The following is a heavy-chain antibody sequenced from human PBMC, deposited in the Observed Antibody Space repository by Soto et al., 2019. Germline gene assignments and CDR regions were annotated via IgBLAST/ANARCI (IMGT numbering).Heavy chain of an antibody. CDR3: ARDLGLLKSMFDY. J-gene: IGHJ4*02. CDR2: ISVSGDNI. Sequence: KAGGSLRRSCLASGFSFNSFNMNWIRRAPGRGLEWVASISVSGDNIYYGDSMQGRFTISRDNSKRSAFLDLNSLRVEDTAVYYCARDLGLLKSMFDYWGQGTLVTVPS. D-gene: IGHD2-8*01. CDR1: GFSFNSFN. V-gene: IGHV3-21*01.